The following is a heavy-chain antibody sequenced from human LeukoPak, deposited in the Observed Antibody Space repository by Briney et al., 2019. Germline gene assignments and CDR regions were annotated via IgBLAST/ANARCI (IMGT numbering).Heavy chain of an antibody. CDR3: ARVRNGDNDY. CDR1: GGSFSGYY. J-gene: IGHJ4*02. Sequence: SETLSLTCAVYGGSFSGYYWSWIRQPPGKGLEWIGEINHSGSTNYNPSLKSRVTISVDTSKNQFSLKLSSVTAADTAVYYCARVRNGDNDYWGQGTLVTVSS. D-gene: IGHD4-17*01. V-gene: IGHV4-34*01. CDR2: INHSGST.